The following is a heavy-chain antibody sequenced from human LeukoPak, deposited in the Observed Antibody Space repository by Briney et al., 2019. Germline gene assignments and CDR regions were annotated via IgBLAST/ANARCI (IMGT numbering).Heavy chain of an antibody. CDR2: IRYDGSNK. CDR1: GFTFSSYG. V-gene: IGHV3-30*02. CDR3: ARGTYYYGSGSLPYMDV. J-gene: IGHJ6*03. Sequence: GGSLRLSCAASGFTFSSYGMHWVRQAPGKGLEWVAFIRYDGSNKYYADSVKGRFTISRDNSKNTLYLQMNSLRAEDTAVYYCARGTYYYGSGSLPYMDVWGKGTTVTVSS. D-gene: IGHD3-10*01.